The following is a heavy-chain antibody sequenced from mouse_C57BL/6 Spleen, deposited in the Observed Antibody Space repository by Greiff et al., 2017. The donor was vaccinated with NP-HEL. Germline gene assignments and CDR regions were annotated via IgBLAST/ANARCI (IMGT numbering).Heavy chain of an antibody. CDR3: ARDGLRYFDV. CDR1: GFTFSDYG. V-gene: IGHV5-17*01. CDR2: ISSGSSTI. D-gene: IGHD1-2*01. Sequence: EVQVVESGGGLVKPGGSLKLSCAASGFTFSDYGMHWVRQAPEKGLEWVAYISSGSSTIYYADTVKGRFTISRDNAKNTLFLQMTSLRSEDTAMYYCARDGLRYFDVWGTGTTVTVAS. J-gene: IGHJ1*03.